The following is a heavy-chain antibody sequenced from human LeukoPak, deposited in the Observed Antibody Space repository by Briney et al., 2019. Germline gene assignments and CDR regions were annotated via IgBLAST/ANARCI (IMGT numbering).Heavy chain of an antibody. CDR2: INHSGST. V-gene: IGHV4-34*01. CDR1: GGSFSGYY. J-gene: IGHJ5*02. CDR3: ARANGVGYYDSSGYPPP. D-gene: IGHD3-22*01. Sequence: SETLSLTCAVYGGSFSGYYWSWIRQPPGKGLEWIGEINHSGSTNYNPPLKSRVTISVDTSKNQFSLKLSSVTAADTAVYYCARANGVGYYDSSGYPPPWGQGTLVTVSS.